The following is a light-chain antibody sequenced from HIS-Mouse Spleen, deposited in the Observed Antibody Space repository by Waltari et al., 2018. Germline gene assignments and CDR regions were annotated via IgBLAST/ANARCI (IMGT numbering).Light chain of an antibody. Sequence: QSALTQPASVSGSPGQSITIPCTGTSSDVGSYNLVPWYQQHPGKAPNLMIYEGRKRPSGVSNRFSGSKSGNTASLTISGLQAEDEADYYCCSYAGSSTLVFGGGTKLTVL. V-gene: IGLV2-23*01. CDR2: EGR. J-gene: IGLJ2*01. CDR3: CSYAGSSTLV. CDR1: SSDVGSYNL.